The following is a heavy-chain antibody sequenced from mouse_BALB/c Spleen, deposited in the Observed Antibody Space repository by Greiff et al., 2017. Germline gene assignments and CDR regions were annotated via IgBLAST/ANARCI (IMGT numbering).Heavy chain of an antibody. J-gene: IGHJ3*01. V-gene: IGHV5-6-5*01. Sequence: VQLKESGGGLVKPGGSLKLSCAASGFTFSSYAMSWVRQTPEKRLEWVASISSGGSTYYPDSVKGRFTISRDNARNILYLQMSSLRSEDTAMYYCARGDGYSWFAYWGQGTLVTVSA. CDR1: GFTFSSYA. CDR2: ISSGGST. CDR3: ARGDGYSWFAY. D-gene: IGHD2-3*01.